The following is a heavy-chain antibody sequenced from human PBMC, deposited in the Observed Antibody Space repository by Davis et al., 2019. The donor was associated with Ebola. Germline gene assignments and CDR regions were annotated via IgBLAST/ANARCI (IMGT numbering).Heavy chain of an antibody. J-gene: IGHJ6*04. Sequence: AASVKVSCKASGYTFTGYYMHWVRQAPGQGLEWMGRINPNSGGTNYAQKLQGRVTMTTDTSTSTAYMELRSLRSDDTAVYYCARDYILTGFLSAYYGMDVWGKGTTVTVSS. D-gene: IGHD3-9*01. CDR1: GYTFTGYY. CDR2: INPNSGGT. V-gene: IGHV1-2*06. CDR3: ARDYILTGFLSAYYGMDV.